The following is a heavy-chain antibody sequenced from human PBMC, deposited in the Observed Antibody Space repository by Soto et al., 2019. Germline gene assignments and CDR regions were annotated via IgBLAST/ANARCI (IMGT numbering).Heavy chain of an antibody. V-gene: IGHV4-4*07. D-gene: IGHD3-9*01. CDR3: ARSPTPTYYDILTGYYEGHYYFDY. CDR1: GGSISSYY. CDR2: IYTSGST. J-gene: IGHJ4*02. Sequence: SETLSLTCTVSGGSISSYYWSWIRQPAGKGLEWIGRIYTSGSTNYNPSLKSRVTMSVDTSKNQFSLKLSSVTAADTAVYYCARSPTPTYYDILTGYYEGHYYFDYWGQGTLVTVSS.